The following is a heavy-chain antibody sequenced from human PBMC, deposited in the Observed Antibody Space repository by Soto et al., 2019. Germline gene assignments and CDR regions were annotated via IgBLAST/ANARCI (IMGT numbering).Heavy chain of an antibody. J-gene: IGHJ6*02. CDR3: ARLSHVTSSWHVDV. V-gene: IGHV3-30-3*01. Sequence: GGSLRLSCTASGFTFITYAMHWVRQAPGKGLEWVAVMSFDGSNIYYADSVKGRFTISRDNAKNSLYLQMNSLRAEDTAVYYCARLSHVTSSWHVDVWGQGTTVTGSS. CDR1: GFTFITYA. CDR2: MSFDGSNI. D-gene: IGHD6-13*01.